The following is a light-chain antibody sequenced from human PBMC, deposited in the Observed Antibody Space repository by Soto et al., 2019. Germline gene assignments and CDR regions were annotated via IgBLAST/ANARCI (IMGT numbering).Light chain of an antibody. CDR2: GAS. V-gene: IGKV3-20*01. CDR3: QQYGRSWWT. Sequence: EIVLTQSPGTLSLSPGERATLSCRTSQSVSSSYLAWYQQKPGQAPRLLIYGASSRATGIPDRFSGSGSGTDFTLTISRLEPEDFAVYYCQQYGRSWWTFGTRTKVEIK. J-gene: IGKJ1*01. CDR1: QSVSSSY.